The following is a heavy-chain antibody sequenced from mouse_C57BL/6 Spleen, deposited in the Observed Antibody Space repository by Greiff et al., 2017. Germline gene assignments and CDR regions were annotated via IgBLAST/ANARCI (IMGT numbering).Heavy chain of an antibody. CDR1: GFNIKDYC. Sequence: SGAELVKPGASVKLSCTASGFNIKDYCMHWVKQRTGQGLEWIGRIDPEDGETKYAQKFQGKATITADTSSNTAYLQLRSLTSEDTAVXYCARGEEACYDECAYWGQGTLVTVSA. CDR2: IDPEDGET. J-gene: IGHJ3*01. V-gene: IGHV14-2*01. D-gene: IGHD2-12*01. CDR3: ARGEEACYDECAY.